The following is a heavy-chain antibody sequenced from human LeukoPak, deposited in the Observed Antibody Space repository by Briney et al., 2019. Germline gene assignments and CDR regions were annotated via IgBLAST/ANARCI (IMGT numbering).Heavy chain of an antibody. V-gene: IGHV3-7*01. J-gene: IGHJ5*02. CDR2: IKRDGTEI. CDR1: GFTFSNYW. CDR3: ARLGAVGTGNWFDP. D-gene: IGHD1-1*01. Sequence: PGGSLRLFCAASGFTFSNYWMSLLRQAPGKGLEWVANIKRDGTEIYCVDSLKGRFTISRDNAKNSLYLQMDSLRAEDTAVYYCARLGAVGTGNWFDPWGQGTLVTVSS.